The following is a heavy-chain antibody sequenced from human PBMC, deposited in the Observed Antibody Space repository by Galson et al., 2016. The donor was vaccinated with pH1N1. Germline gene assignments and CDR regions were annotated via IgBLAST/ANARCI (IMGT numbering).Heavy chain of an antibody. V-gene: IGHV2-5*01. D-gene: IGHD3-3*01. CDR1: GFSLDTSGVG. J-gene: IGHJ5*01. Sequence: PALVKPTQTLTLTCTVSGFSLDTSGVGVGWIRQPPGKALEWLGDICWNDEKRYSPSLRNSLTITKDASKNQVVLTMTNVDPMDTATYFCAHRRSPYVDFCGGPNWFDSWGQGTLVIVSS. CDR2: ICWNDEK. CDR3: AHRRSPYVDFCGGPNWFDS.